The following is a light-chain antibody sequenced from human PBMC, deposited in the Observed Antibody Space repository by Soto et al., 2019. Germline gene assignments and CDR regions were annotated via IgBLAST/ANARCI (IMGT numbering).Light chain of an antibody. CDR1: TSNIESNF. V-gene: IGLV1-47*01. CDR3: AVSDDSLSVVV. J-gene: IGLJ2*01. Sequence: QSVLTQPPSASGTPGQRVTISCSGSTSNIESNFVYWYQQLPGTAPKAVIYKNNQRPSGVPDRFSGSKSGTSASLAISGLRSEDEADYSCAVSDDSLSVVVFGGGTKVTVL. CDR2: KNN.